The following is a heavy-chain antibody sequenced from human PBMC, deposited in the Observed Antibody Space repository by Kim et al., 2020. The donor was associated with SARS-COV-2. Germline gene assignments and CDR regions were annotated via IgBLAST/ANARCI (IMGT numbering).Heavy chain of an antibody. Sequence: SETLSLTCTVSGGSISSGGYYWSWIRQHPGKGLEWIGYIYYSGSTYYNPSLKSRVTISVDTSKNQFSLKLSSVTAADTAVYYCARGSYYGSGSHIWFDPWGQGTLVTVSS. CDR3: ARGSYYGSGSHIWFDP. CDR2: IYYSGST. CDR1: GGSISSGGYY. J-gene: IGHJ5*02. D-gene: IGHD3-10*01. V-gene: IGHV4-31*03.